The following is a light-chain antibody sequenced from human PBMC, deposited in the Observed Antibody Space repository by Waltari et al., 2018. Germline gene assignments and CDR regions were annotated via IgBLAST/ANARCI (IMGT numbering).Light chain of an antibody. Sequence: DIQMTQSPSSLSASVVDGVTITCRASQSISIYLNWYQQKPGKAPNLLIYAASTLHSGVPSRFSGSGSGTEFTLTISSLQPEDFATYYCQKSSSTPPWTFGQGTKVEIK. CDR2: AAS. J-gene: IGKJ1*01. V-gene: IGKV1-39*01. CDR1: QSISIY. CDR3: QKSSSTPPWT.